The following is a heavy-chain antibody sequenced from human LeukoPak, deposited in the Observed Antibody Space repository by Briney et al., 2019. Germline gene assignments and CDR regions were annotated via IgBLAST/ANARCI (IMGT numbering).Heavy chain of an antibody. V-gene: IGHV4-38-2*02. J-gene: IGHJ4*02. D-gene: IGHD1-26*01. Sequence: PSETLSLTCTVSGFSITSGYYWGWIRQSPGKGLEWIGNIYHSGSAYYNPSLKSRVSISVDTSKNQFSLKLISVTAADTAVYYCARGSGVGTDYWGQGTLVTVSS. CDR3: ARGSGVGTDY. CDR1: GFSITSGYY. CDR2: IYHSGSA.